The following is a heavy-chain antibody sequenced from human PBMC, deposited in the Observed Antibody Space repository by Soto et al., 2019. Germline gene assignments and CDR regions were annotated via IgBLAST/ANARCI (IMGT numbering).Heavy chain of an antibody. D-gene: IGHD6-13*01. CDR3: ARQAIEAGGISLFDP. Sequence: PSETLSLTCTVSGGSISRSNYYWGWIRQPPGKGLEWIGSIYYIGSTDYNPSLKSRVTISVDTSKNQFSLKLSSVTAADTAVYYCARQAIEAGGISLFDPWGKGTLVTVAS. V-gene: IGHV4-39*01. CDR2: IYYIGST. CDR1: GGSISRSNYY. J-gene: IGHJ5*02.